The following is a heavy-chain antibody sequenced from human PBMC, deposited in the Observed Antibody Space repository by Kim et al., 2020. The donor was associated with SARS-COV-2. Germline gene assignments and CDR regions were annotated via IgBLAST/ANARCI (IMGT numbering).Heavy chain of an antibody. Sequence: GGSLRLSCAASGFIFSNYWMTWVRRAPGKGLEWVANINKDGSDKNYVDSVRGRFTVSRDNAKNSLYLQLDSLRAEDTAVYYCARENWVIDNWGQGALVTV. V-gene: IGHV3-7*03. CDR1: GFIFSNYW. CDR2: INKDGSDK. J-gene: IGHJ4*02. D-gene: IGHD7-27*01. CDR3: ARENWVIDN.